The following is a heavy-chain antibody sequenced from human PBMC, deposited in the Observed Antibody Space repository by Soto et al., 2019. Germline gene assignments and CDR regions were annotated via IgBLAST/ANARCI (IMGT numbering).Heavy chain of an antibody. CDR2: IYHSGST. D-gene: IGHD7-27*01. Sequence: QVQLQESGPGLVKPSGTLSLTCAVSGDSISSTNWWTWVRQPPGKGLEWIGEIYHSGSTNYNPSRKSRVTISVDMSKNQFSLKLTSVTAADTAVDYCARGGTGDLGAWGQGTLVTVSS. CDR1: GDSISSTNW. CDR3: ARGGTGDLGA. J-gene: IGHJ5*02. V-gene: IGHV4-4*02.